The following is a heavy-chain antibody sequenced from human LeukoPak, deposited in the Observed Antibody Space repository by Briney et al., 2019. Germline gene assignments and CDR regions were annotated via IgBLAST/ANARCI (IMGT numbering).Heavy chain of an antibody. CDR1: GGSISSSNW. Sequence: PSETLSLTCAVSGGSISSSNWWSWVRQPPGKGLEWIGEIYHSGITNYNPSLNSRVTISVDKSKNQFSLKLTSVTAADTAVYYCARGFYIAENAGVFDIWGQGTMVTVSS. J-gene: IGHJ3*02. D-gene: IGHD1-1*01. CDR3: ARGFYIAENAGVFDI. V-gene: IGHV4-4*02. CDR2: IYHSGIT.